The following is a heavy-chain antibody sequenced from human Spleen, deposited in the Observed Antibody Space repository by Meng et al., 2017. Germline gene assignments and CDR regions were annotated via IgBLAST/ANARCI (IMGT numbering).Heavy chain of an antibody. CDR1: GGTFSSYT. J-gene: IGHJ6*02. D-gene: IGHD6-13*01. V-gene: IGHV1-2*02. CDR2: INPNSGGT. Sequence: ASVKVSCKVSGGTFSSYTISWVRQAPGQGLEWMGGINPNSGGTNYAQKFQGRVTMTRDTSISTAYMELSRLRSDDTAVYYCARDPAAAGPQNGMDVWGQGTTVTVSS. CDR3: ARDPAAAGPQNGMDV.